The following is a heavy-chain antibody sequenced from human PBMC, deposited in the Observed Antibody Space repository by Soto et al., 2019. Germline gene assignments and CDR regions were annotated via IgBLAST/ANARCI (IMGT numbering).Heavy chain of an antibody. D-gene: IGHD4-4*01. CDR2: ISGGGSNT. CDR1: GFPFSSYV. CDR3: AKDSNKYSSSLRGRYFDY. J-gene: IGHJ4*02. Sequence: GGSLRLSCAASGFPFSSYVMSWVGQAPGKGLEWVSGISGGGSNTFYADSVKGRFTISRDNSKNTLLLQMNSLGAEDTAVYYCAKDSNKYSSSLRGRYFDYWGQGIGVTVSS. V-gene: IGHV3-23*01.